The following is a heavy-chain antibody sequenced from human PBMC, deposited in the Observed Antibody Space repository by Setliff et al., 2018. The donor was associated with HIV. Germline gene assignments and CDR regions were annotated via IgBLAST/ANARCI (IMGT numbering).Heavy chain of an antibody. J-gene: IGHJ6*03. Sequence: SVKVSCKASRRTFNSHTINWVRQAPGQGLDWMGRIIPILGVANYAQRFRGKVTITADKSTSTAYMELTSLRFDDTAMYYCVRGVQSPPHYSYYYMDVWGEGTMVTSP. CDR2: IIPILGVA. V-gene: IGHV1-69*02. D-gene: IGHD3-3*01. CDR1: RRTFNSHT. CDR3: VRGVQSPPHYSYYYMDV.